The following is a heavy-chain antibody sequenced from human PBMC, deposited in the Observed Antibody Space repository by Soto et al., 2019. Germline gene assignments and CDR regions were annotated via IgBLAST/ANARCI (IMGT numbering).Heavy chain of an antibody. CDR1: GFTFRSYA. D-gene: IGHD2-2*01. CDR2: ISGSGGST. Sequence: PGGSLRLSCAASGFTFRSYAMSWVRQAPGKGLEWVSVISGSGGSTYYADSVKGRFTISRDNSKNTMYLQMNSLRAEDTAVYYCASTRGRYYYYGMDVWGQGTTVTVSS. CDR3: ASTRGRYYYYGMDV. J-gene: IGHJ6*02. V-gene: IGHV3-23*01.